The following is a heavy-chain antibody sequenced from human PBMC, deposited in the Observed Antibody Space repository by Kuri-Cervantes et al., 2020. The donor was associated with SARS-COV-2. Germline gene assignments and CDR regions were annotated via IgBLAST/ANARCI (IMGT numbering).Heavy chain of an antibody. Sequence: GESLKISCAASGFTFSNAWMSWVRQAPGKGLEWVGRIKSKTDGGTTDYAAPVKGRFTISRDDSKSTLYLQMNSLKTEDTAVYYCTRATRVVIAIPFWFDPWGQGTLVTVSS. J-gene: IGHJ5*02. CDR3: TRATRVVIAIPFWFDP. CDR1: GFTFSNAW. V-gene: IGHV3-15*01. CDR2: IKSKTDGGTT. D-gene: IGHD2-21*01.